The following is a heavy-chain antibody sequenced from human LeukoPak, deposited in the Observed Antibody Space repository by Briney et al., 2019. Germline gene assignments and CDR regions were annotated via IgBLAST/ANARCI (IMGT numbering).Heavy chain of an antibody. D-gene: IGHD3-22*01. CDR3: ARGIGLDYDSSGLD. CDR1: GYTFTNYY. J-gene: IGHJ4*02. Sequence: ASVKVSCKASGYTFTNYYMHWVRQAPGQGLEWMGVIHPSGGSTSFAQKFQGRVTMTRDTSTSTVYMELSSLRSDDTAVYYCARGIGLDYDSSGLDWGQGTMVTVSS. V-gene: IGHV1-46*01. CDR2: IHPSGGST.